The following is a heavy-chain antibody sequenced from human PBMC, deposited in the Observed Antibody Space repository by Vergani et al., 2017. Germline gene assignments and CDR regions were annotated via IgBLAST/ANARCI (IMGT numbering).Heavy chain of an antibody. CDR2: ISYSGST. D-gene: IGHD1-26*01. J-gene: IGHJ5*02. Sequence: QLQLQESGPGLVKPSETLSLTCTVSGGSISSSSYYWGWIRQPPGKGLEWIGSISYSGSTYYNPSLKSRVTISVDTSKNQFSLKLSSVTAADTAVYYCARDGAYSGSYYEWGSSWFDPWGQGTLVTVSS. V-gene: IGHV4-39*07. CDR1: GGSISSSSYY. CDR3: ARDGAYSGSYYEWGSSWFDP.